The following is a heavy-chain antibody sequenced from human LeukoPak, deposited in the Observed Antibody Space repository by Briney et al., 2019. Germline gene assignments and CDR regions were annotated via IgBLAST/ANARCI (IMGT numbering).Heavy chain of an antibody. J-gene: IGHJ5*02. D-gene: IGHD1-26*01. CDR1: GGSISSYY. V-gene: IGHV4-59*01. CDR2: IYYSGST. CDR3: ARDHGGSSLGWFDP. Sequence: SETLSLTCTVSGGSISSYYWSWIRQPPGKGLEWIWYIYYSGSTNYNPSLKSRVTISVDTSKNQFSLKLSSVTAADTAVYYCARDHGGSSLGWFDPWGQGTLVTVSS.